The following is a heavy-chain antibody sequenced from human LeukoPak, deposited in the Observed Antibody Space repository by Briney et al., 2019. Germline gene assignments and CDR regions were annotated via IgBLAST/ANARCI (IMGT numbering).Heavy chain of an antibody. CDR2: IYSSGST. V-gene: IGHV4-59*12. D-gene: IGHD2-21*01. J-gene: IGHJ3*02. CDR1: GGSIRGYY. Sequence: SETLSLTCNVSGGSIRGYYWSWIRQPPGKGLEWIGYIYSSGSTNYNPSLKSRVTMSVDTSKNQFSLKLSSVTAADTAVYYCARDFGDGAFDIWGQGTMVTVSS. CDR3: ARDFGDGAFDI.